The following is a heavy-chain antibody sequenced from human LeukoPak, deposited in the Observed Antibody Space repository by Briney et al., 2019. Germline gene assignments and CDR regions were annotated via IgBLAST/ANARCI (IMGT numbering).Heavy chain of an antibody. V-gene: IGHV5-51*01. CDR3: ARRYYYDSSGYYLAQDAFDI. CDR1: GYSFTSYW. Sequence: GESLKISCKGSGYSFTSYWIGWVRQMPGKGLEWMVILYPGDSDTRYSPSFQGQVTISADKSISTAYLQWSSLKASDTAMYYCARRYYYDSSGYYLAQDAFDIWGQGTMVTVSS. D-gene: IGHD3-22*01. J-gene: IGHJ3*02. CDR2: LYPGDSDT.